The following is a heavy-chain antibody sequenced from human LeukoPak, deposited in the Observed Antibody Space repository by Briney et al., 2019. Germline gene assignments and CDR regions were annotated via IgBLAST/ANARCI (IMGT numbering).Heavy chain of an antibody. V-gene: IGHV1-46*01. CDR3: ARESLGYSSSWYGYNWFDP. J-gene: IGHJ5*02. D-gene: IGHD6-13*01. CDR2: INPSGGST. Sequence: ASVKVSCKASGYTFTSYYMHWVRQAPGQGLEWMGIINPSGGSTSYAQKFQGRVTMTRDTSTSTVYMELSSLGSEDTAVYYCARESLGYSSSWYGYNWFDPWGQGTLVTVSS. CDR1: GYTFTSYY.